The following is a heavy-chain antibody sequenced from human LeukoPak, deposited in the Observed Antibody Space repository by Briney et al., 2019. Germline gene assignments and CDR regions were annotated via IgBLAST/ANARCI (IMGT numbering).Heavy chain of an antibody. V-gene: IGHV4-59*01. CDR1: GGSISSYY. CDR3: AREMCGGDCAWFDP. D-gene: IGHD2-21*02. Sequence: SETLSLTCTVSGGSISSYYWSWIRQPPGKGLEWIGYIYYSGSTNYNPSLKSQVTISVDTSKNQFSLKLSSVTAADTAVYYCAREMCGGDCAWFDPWGQGTLVTVSS. J-gene: IGHJ5*02. CDR2: IYYSGST.